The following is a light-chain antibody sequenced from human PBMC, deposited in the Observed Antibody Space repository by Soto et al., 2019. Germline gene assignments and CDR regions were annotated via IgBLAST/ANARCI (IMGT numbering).Light chain of an antibody. Sequence: IQMTQSPSSLSASVGERVTITCRAGQSIRSYLNWYQQKPGKAPNLLIYAASSLQSGVPSRFSGSGSGTDFSLTISSLQPEDFATYYCQQSYITPRTFGGGTKVEIK. CDR3: QQSYITPRT. V-gene: IGKV1-39*01. J-gene: IGKJ4*01. CDR1: QSIRSY. CDR2: AAS.